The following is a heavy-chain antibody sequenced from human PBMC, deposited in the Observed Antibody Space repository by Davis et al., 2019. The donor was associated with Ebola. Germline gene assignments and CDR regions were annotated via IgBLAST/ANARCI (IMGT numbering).Heavy chain of an antibody. D-gene: IGHD6-6*01. CDR2: IYYSGNT. J-gene: IGHJ4*02. Sequence: MPSETLSLTCTVSGGSISNYYWSWIRQPPGKGLEWIGYIYYSGNTNSNPSLKSRVTISVDTSKNQFSLKLSSVTAADTAVYYCARAYIAATVDYWGQGTLVTVSS. CDR3: ARAYIAATVDY. V-gene: IGHV4-59*08. CDR1: GGSISNYY.